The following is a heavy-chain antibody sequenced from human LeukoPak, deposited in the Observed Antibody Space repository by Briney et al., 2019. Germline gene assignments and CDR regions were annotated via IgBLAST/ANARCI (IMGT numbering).Heavy chain of an antibody. CDR1: GYTFTNYY. CDR3: ARGGYSESFYNPRSYGMDV. CDR2: INPSGGTT. J-gene: IGHJ6*02. D-gene: IGHD3-10*01. V-gene: IGHV1-46*01. Sequence: ASVKVSCKASGYTFTNYYLHWVRQAPGQGLAWMGIINPSGGTTRYVEKFQGRVTMTRDTSASTVYMELSSLRSEDTAVYYCARGGYSESFYNPRSYGMDVWGQGTTVIVSS.